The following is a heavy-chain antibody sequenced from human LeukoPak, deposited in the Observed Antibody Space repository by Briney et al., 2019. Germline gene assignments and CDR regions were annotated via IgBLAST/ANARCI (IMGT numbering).Heavy chain of an antibody. CDR3: ARLDYGGNSKNDY. D-gene: IGHD4-23*01. CDR1: GGSISSYY. CDR2: IYYSGST. Sequence: SSETLSLTCTVSGGSISSYYWSWIRQPPGKGLEWIGYIYYSGSTNYNPSLKSRVTISVDTSKNQFSLKLSSVTAADTAVYYCARLDYGGNSKNDYWGQGTLVTVSS. V-gene: IGHV4-59*01. J-gene: IGHJ4*02.